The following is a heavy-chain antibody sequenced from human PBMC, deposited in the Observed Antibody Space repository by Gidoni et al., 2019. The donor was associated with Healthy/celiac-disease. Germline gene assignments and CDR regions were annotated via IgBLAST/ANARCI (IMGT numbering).Heavy chain of an antibody. CDR2: ISWNSGSI. CDR1: GFPFDDYA. CDR3: AKDQNYDFWSGSQGFDP. V-gene: IGHV3-9*01. D-gene: IGHD3-3*01. Sequence: EVQLVESGGGLVQPGRSLRLSCAASGFPFDDYAMHWVRQAPGKGLEWVSGISWNSGSIGYADSVKGRFTISRDNAKNSLYLQMNSLRAEDTALYYCAKDQNYDFWSGSQGFDPWGQGTLVTVSS. J-gene: IGHJ5*02.